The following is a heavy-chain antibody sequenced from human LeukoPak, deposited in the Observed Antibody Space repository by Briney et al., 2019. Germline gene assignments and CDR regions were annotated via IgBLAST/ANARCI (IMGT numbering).Heavy chain of an antibody. Sequence: ASVTVSCKASGYTFTSYGISWVRQAPGQGLEWMGWISAYNGNTNYAQKLQGRVTMTTDTFASTAYMELRSLRSDDTAVYYCARRRIPGYDSSGYSDYWGQGTLVTVSS. J-gene: IGHJ4*02. D-gene: IGHD3-22*01. CDR3: ARRRIPGYDSSGYSDY. V-gene: IGHV1-18*01. CDR2: ISAYNGNT. CDR1: GYTFTSYG.